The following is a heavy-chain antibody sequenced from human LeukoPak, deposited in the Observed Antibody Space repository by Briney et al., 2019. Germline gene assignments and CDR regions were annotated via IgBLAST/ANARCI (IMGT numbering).Heavy chain of an antibody. J-gene: IGHJ3*02. V-gene: IGHV4-59*02. CDR1: GGSVSSYH. CDR3: VRDWEGFNFDI. CDR2: VHNSGST. D-gene: IGHD1-26*01. Sequence: SETLSLTCIVSGGSVSSYHWSWVRQPPAEGLEWIAYVHNSGSTNYNPSLKSRVTISVDSTKNQFSLKMSSVTAADTGGYYCVRDWEGFNFDIWGQGTMVTVSS.